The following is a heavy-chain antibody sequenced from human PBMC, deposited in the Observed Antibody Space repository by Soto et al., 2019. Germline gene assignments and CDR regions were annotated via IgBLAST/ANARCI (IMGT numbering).Heavy chain of an antibody. J-gene: IGHJ5*02. Sequence: SQTLSLTCPVSFGSISNYYWSWILHPPGKKLEWIGYIYYSGSTNYNPSLKSRVTISVDTSKNQFSLKLYSVTTADTAMYYCARLPWADYGGIFEPWGQGTRVTVSS. D-gene: IGHD4-17*01. CDR2: IYYSGST. CDR1: FGSISNYY. V-gene: IGHV4-59*01. CDR3: ARLPWADYGGIFEP.